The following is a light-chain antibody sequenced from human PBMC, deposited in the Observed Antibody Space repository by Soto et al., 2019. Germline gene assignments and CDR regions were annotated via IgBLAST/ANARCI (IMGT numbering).Light chain of an antibody. Sequence: QSALTQPASVSGSPGQSITISCTGTSSDVGGYNYVSWYQQHPGKAPKLMIYDVSNRPSGVSNRFSGSKSGNTASLTISGIQAEDAADYYCSSYTSSSTGVFGTGTKLTVL. CDR3: SSYTSSSTGV. CDR2: DVS. V-gene: IGLV2-14*03. J-gene: IGLJ1*01. CDR1: SSDVGGYNY.